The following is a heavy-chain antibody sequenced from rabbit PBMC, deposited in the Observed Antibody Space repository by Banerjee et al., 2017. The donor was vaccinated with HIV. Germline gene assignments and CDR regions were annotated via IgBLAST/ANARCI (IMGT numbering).Heavy chain of an antibody. CDR1: GFSFSSYYY. CDR2: IYTGSSGST. CDR3: ARDLTGVIGWNFNL. Sequence: QEQLEESGGDLVKPGRSLTLTCTASGFSFSSYYYMCWVRQAPGKGLEWIACIYTGSSGSTYYASWAKGRFTISKTSWTTVTLQMTSLTAADTATYFCARDLTGVIGWNFNLWGPGTLVTVS. V-gene: IGHV1S45*01. D-gene: IGHD1-1*01. J-gene: IGHJ4*01.